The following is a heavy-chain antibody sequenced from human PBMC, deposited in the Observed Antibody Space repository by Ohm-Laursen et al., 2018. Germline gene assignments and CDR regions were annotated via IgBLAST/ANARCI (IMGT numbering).Heavy chain of an antibody. V-gene: IGHV3-30*18. D-gene: IGHD2-2*01. Sequence: SLRLSCAASGFTFSSYTMNWVRQAPGKGLEWVALISFDGSKKYYADSVEGRFAISRDNAKNTLYLQMNSLRAEDTAVYYCAKVQRGYQLFSITAWGQGTLVTVSS. CDR2: ISFDGSKK. CDR1: GFTFSSYT. CDR3: AKVQRGYQLFSITA. J-gene: IGHJ4*02.